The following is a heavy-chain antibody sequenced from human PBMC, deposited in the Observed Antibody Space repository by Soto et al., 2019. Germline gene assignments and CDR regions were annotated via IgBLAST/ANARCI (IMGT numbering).Heavy chain of an antibody. V-gene: IGHV1-8*01. CDR3: ARRAETNGWNGFGADKYYFDF. Sequence: ASVKVSCKASGYTFTSYDIYWVRQATGQGLEWMGWMNPNTGNSGYAQKLQGRVTMTSDTSISTAHMELSSLRSEDTAVYYCARRAETNGWNGFGADKYYFDFWGQGTLVTVSS. D-gene: IGHD1-1*01. CDR1: GYTFTSYD. J-gene: IGHJ4*02. CDR2: MNPNTGNS.